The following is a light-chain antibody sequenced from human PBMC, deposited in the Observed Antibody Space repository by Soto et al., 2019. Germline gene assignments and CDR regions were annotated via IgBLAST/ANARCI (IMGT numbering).Light chain of an antibody. CDR2: DAS. J-gene: IGKJ5*01. Sequence: IVLTQSPGTLSLSPWEIATLAFMASQSVSNNYLAWYQQKPGQAPRLLIYDASSRATGIPDRFSGSGSGTDFTLIISRLEPEDFAIYYCQQYGGSPRITFGQGTRLEI. CDR1: QSVSNNY. CDR3: QQYGGSPRIT. V-gene: IGKV3-20*01.